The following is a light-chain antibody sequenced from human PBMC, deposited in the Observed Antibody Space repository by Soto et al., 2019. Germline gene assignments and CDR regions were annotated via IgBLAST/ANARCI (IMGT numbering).Light chain of an antibody. J-gene: IGKJ5*01. V-gene: IGKV3D-20*02. CDR2: DAS. Sequence: EIVLTQSPGTLSLSPGERATLSCGASQSLSSSYLAWYQQKPGLAPRLLIYDASSRATGIPDRFSGSGSGTDFTLTISRLEPEDFAVYYCQQRSNWITFGQGTRLEIK. CDR1: QSLSSSY. CDR3: QQRSNWIT.